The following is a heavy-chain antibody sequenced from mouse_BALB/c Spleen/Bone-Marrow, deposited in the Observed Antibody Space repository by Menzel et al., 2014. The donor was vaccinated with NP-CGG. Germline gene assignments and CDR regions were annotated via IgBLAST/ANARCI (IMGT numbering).Heavy chain of an antibody. CDR3: ARHYRYDAWFAY. Sequence: QVQLKQSGPELVKPEASVKISCKASGYSFTSYYIHWVKQRPGQGLEWIGWIFPGSGYTKYNEKFKAKATLTADTSSSTAYMHLSSLTSEDSAVYFCARHYRYDAWFAYWGQGTLVTVSA. CDR2: IFPGSGYT. CDR1: GYSFTSYY. V-gene: IGHV1-66*01. D-gene: IGHD2-14*01. J-gene: IGHJ3*01.